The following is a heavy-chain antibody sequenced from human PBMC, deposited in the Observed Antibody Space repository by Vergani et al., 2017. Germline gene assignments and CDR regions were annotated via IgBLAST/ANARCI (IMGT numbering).Heavy chain of an antibody. CDR1: GFTFDDCG. CDR2: INWNGGST. CDR3: ARPKYYDSSGYYEFDY. D-gene: IGHD3-22*01. V-gene: IGHV3-20*04. J-gene: IGHJ4*02. Sequence: EVQVVESGRGVVRPGGSLRLSCAASGFTFDDCGMSWVRQAPGKGLEWVSGINWNGGSTGYADSVKGRFTISRDNAKNSLYLQMNSLRAEDTALYYCARPKYYDSSGYYEFDYWGQGTLVTVSS.